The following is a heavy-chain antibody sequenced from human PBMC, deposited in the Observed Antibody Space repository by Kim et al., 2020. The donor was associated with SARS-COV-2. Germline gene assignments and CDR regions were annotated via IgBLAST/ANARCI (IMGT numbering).Heavy chain of an antibody. CDR2: IKSKTDGGTT. D-gene: IGHD5-12*01. J-gene: IGHJ4*02. Sequence: GGSLRLSCAASGFTFSNAWMSWVRQAPGKGLEWVGRIKSKTDGGTTDYAAPVKGRFTIPRDDSKNTLYLQMNSLKTEDTAVYYCTTEQWLQSPFDYWGQGGLVTVSS. CDR3: TTEQWLQSPFDY. V-gene: IGHV3-15*01. CDR1: GFTFSNAW.